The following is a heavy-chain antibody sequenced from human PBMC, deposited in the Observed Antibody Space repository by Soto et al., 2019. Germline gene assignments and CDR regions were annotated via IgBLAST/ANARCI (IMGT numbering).Heavy chain of an antibody. D-gene: IGHD4-17*01. CDR1: VSPLSPTF. Sequence: GVPMGPWCLASVSPLSPTFLSCGPPAPGKGLEWVSALTPSGDSTYYADSVKGRFTISRDNYMSALYLQMNSLRVEDTAVEDCAHPRGYGVFDAYDRWRQGTMVTFS. J-gene: IGHJ3*02. CDR3: AHPRGYGVFDAYDR. CDR2: LTPSGDST. V-gene: IGHV3-23*01.